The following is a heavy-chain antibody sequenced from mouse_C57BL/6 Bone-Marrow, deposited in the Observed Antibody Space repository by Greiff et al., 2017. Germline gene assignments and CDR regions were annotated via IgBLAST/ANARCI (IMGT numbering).Heavy chain of an antibody. D-gene: IGHD2-3*01. CDR2: ISSGGSYT. J-gene: IGHJ3*01. CDR1: GFTFSSYG. CDR3: ARRDGYPFAY. V-gene: IGHV5-6*01. Sequence: EVQLVESGGDLVKPGGSLKLSCAASGFTFSSYGMSWVRQTPDKRLEWVATISSGGSYTYYPDSVKGRFTISRDNAKNTLYLQLSSLKSEDTAMXYCARRDGYPFAYWGQGTLVTVSA.